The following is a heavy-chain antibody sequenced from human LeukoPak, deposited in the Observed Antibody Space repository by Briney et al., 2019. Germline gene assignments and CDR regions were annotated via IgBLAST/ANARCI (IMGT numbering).Heavy chain of an antibody. CDR2: ISGSGGST. CDR1: GFTFSSYA. CDR3: AKGFGVTVIFDYYGMDV. J-gene: IGHJ6*02. D-gene: IGHD3-22*01. V-gene: IGHV3-23*01. Sequence: GGSLRLSCAASGFTFSSYAMSWVRQAPGKGLEWVSAISGSGGSTYYADSVKGRFTISRDNSKNTLYLQMNSLRAEDTAVYYCAKGFGVTVIFDYYGMDVWGQGTTVTVSS.